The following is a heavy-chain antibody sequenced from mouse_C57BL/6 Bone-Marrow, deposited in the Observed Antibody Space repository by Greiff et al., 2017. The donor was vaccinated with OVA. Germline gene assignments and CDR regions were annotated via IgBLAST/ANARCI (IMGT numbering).Heavy chain of an antibody. CDR2: IDPSDSET. J-gene: IGHJ4*01. V-gene: IGHV1-52*01. CDR1: GYTFTSYW. D-gene: IGHD1-1*01. Sequence: QVQLQQPGAELVRPGSSVKLSCKASGYTFTSYWMHWVKQRPIQGLEWIGNIDPSDSETHYNQKFKDKATLTVDKSSSTAYMQLSSLTSEDSAVYYCARSHSLYYYGSSFYYAMDYWGQGTSVTVSS. CDR3: ARSHSLYYYGSSFYYAMDY.